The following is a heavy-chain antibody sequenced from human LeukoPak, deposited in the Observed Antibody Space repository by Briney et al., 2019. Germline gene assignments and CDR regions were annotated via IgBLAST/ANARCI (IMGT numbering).Heavy chain of an antibody. D-gene: IGHD6-19*01. CDR1: GGSISNYY. V-gene: IGHV4-59*01. CDR2: IYYSGST. CDR3: ARGSGWYTQNYFDY. J-gene: IGHJ4*02. Sequence: PSETLSLTCTVSGGSISNYYWSWIRQPPGKGLEWIGYIYYSGSTNYNPSLKGRVTISVDTSKNQFSLKLSSVTAADTAVYYCARGSGWYTQNYFDYWGQGTLVTVSS.